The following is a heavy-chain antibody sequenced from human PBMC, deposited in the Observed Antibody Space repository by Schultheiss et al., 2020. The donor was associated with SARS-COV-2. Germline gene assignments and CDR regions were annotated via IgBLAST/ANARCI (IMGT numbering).Heavy chain of an antibody. CDR3: ARRDSSGSRPDFDY. Sequence: GSLRLSCTVSSYSISRGYYWGWIRQPPGKGLEWIGDIYHSGSTNYNPSLKSRVTISVDTSKNQFSLKLSSVTAADTAVYYCARRDSSGSRPDFDYWGQGTLVTVSS. CDR1: SYSISRGYY. J-gene: IGHJ4*02. V-gene: IGHV4-38-2*02. CDR2: IYHSGST. D-gene: IGHD6-19*01.